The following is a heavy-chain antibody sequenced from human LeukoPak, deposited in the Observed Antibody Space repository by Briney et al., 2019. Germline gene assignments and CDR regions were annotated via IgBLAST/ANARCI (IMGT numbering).Heavy chain of an antibody. J-gene: IGHJ4*02. CDR3: ARDGVGIQLPPY. CDR1: GFNFPYG. Sequence: GGSLRLSCEASGFNFPYGMSWVRQAPGKGLEWVSGITNSGENTYYADSVKGRFTISRDNSKNTLFLEMNSLRVEDTAVYYCARDGVGIQLPPYWGQGTLVTVSS. CDR2: ITNSGENT. V-gene: IGHV3-23*01. D-gene: IGHD5-18*01.